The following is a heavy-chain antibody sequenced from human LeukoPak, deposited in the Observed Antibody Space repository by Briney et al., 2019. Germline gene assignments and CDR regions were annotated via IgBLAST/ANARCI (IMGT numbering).Heavy chain of an antibody. Sequence: SETLSLTCSVSGVSISDYYWTWFRQPAGKGLEWIGRIYISGSTNYNPSLKSRVIMSVDTSRNQLSLKLTSLTAADTAVYYCAKKDGDFWGQGTLVRVSS. CDR2: IYISGST. J-gene: IGHJ4*02. V-gene: IGHV4-4*07. CDR3: AKKDGDF. CDR1: GVSISDYY.